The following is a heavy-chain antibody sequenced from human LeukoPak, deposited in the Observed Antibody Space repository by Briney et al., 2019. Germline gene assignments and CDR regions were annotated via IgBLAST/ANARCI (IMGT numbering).Heavy chain of an antibody. CDR2: INHSGST. V-gene: IGHV4-34*01. CDR1: DGSFSGYY. J-gene: IGHJ4*02. CDR3: ARGPGYSSSWYPDYFDY. D-gene: IGHD6-13*01. Sequence: SETLSLTCAVYDGSFSGYYWSWIRQPPGKGREWIGEINHSGSTNYNPSLKRRVTISVDTSKNQLSLKLSSVTAAEKAVYYCARGPGYSSSWYPDYFDYWGQGTLVTVSS.